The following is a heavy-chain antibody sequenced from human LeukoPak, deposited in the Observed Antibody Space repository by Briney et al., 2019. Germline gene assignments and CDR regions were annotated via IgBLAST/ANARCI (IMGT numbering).Heavy chain of an antibody. CDR1: GGSISSYY. CDR2: IYYRGST. D-gene: IGHD3-10*01. CDR3: ARGVRVFTMVRGVINYFDY. J-gene: IGHJ4*02. Sequence: SETLSLTCTVSGGSISSYYWSWVRQPPGKGLEWIAYIYYRGSTNYNPSLKSRVTISVDRSKNQFSLKLSSVTAADTAVYYCARGVRVFTMVRGVINYFDYWGQGTLVTVSS. V-gene: IGHV4-59*12.